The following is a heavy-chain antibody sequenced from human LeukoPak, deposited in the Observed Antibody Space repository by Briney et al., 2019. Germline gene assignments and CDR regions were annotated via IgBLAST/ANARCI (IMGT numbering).Heavy chain of an antibody. CDR1: GYTFTGYY. D-gene: IGHD6-13*01. CDR2: INPNSGVT. J-gene: IGHJ4*02. CDR3: ARESSYTSSWNF. V-gene: IGHV1-2*02. Sequence: ASVKVSCKASGYTFTGYYMHWVRQAPGQGREWMGWINPNSGVTNYAQKFQDRVTMNRDTSISTVYMDLSSLRSDDTAVYYCARESSYTSSWNFWGQGTLVTVSS.